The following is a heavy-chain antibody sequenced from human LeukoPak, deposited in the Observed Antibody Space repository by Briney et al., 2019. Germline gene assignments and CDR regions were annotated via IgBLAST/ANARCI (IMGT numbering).Heavy chain of an antibody. D-gene: IGHD5-12*01. Sequence: GGSLRLSCAASGFAFSNAWMSWVRQAPGKGLEWVGRIKSRTDGGTTDYAAPVKGRFTASRDDSKNTLYLQMNSLKTEDTAVYYCTTGGYGGQFDYWGQGTLVTVSS. CDR3: TTGGYGGQFDY. CDR1: GFAFSNAW. J-gene: IGHJ4*02. CDR2: IKSRTDGGTT. V-gene: IGHV3-15*01.